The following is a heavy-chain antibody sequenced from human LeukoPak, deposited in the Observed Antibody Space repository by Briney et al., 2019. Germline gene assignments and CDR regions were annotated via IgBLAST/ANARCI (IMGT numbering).Heavy chain of an antibody. CDR1: GGSISSGGYS. V-gene: IGHV4-30-2*01. Sequence: SETLSLTCAVSGGSISSGGYSWSWIRQPPGKGLEWIGYIYHSGSTYYNPSLKSRVTISVDRSKNQFSLKLSSVTAADTAVYYCARGDRTAKSAFDIWGQGTMVTVSS. CDR2: IYHSGST. J-gene: IGHJ3*02. CDR3: ARGDRTAKSAFDI. D-gene: IGHD3-22*01.